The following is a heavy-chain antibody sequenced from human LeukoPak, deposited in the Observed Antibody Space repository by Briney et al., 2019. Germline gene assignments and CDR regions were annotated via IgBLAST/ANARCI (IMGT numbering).Heavy chain of an antibody. J-gene: IGHJ4*02. CDR1: GYTFTSYG. CDR3: ARGQRGCSYVPTYYYDSSGYSP. Sequence: SVKVSCKASGYTFTSYGISWVRQAPGQGLEWMGRIIPILGIANYAQKFQGRVTMTRDTSTSTVYMELSSLRSEDTAVYYCARGQRGCSYVPTYYYDSSGYSPWGQGTLVTVSS. V-gene: IGHV1-69*04. D-gene: IGHD3-22*01. CDR2: IIPILGIA.